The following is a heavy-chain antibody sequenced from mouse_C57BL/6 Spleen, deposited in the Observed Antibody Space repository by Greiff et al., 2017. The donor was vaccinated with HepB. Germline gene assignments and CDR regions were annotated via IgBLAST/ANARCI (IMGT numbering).Heavy chain of an antibody. CDR3: ARRDDDYPHAMDY. CDR1: GYAFSSYW. D-gene: IGHD2-4*01. J-gene: IGHJ4*01. Sequence: VQLQQSGAELVKPGASVKISCKASGYAFSSYWMNWVKQRPGKGLEWIGQIYPGDGDTNYNGKFKGKATLTADKSSSTAYMQLSSLTSEDSAVYFCARRDDDYPHAMDYWGQGTSVTVSS. V-gene: IGHV1-80*01. CDR2: IYPGDGDT.